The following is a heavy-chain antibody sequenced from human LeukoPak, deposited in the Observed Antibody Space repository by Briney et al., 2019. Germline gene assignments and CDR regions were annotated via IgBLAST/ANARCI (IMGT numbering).Heavy chain of an antibody. CDR3: AKQKGDCSGGSRYYSDY. Sequence: GGSLRLSCAASGFIVNSYAMSWVRQAPGKGLAWVSLIYSDGVTQYADSVKGRFTISRDNSKNTLYLQMKSLRAEDTARYYCAKQKGDCSGGSRYYSDYWGRVTLVTV. D-gene: IGHD2-15*01. CDR1: GFIVNSYA. CDR2: IYSDGVT. V-gene: IGHV3-66*04. J-gene: IGHJ4*02.